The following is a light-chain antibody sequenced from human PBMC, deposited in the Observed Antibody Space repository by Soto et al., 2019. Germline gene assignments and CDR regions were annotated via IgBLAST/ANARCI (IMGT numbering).Light chain of an antibody. CDR2: KAS. Sequence: DIQMTQSPSTLSASVGDRVTITCRASQSISTFLAWYQQKPGKAPKLLIYKASTLKSGVPSRFSGSGSGTEFTLTISSLQPDDFATYYCQHCNSYSEAFGQGTKVDIK. J-gene: IGKJ1*01. CDR1: QSISTF. CDR3: QHCNSYSEA. V-gene: IGKV1-5*03.